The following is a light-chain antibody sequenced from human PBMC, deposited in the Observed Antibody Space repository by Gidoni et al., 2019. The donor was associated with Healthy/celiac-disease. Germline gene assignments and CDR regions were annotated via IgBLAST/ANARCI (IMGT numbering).Light chain of an antibody. Sequence: DIVMTQSPATLSVSPGERATLSFSASQSVLTNLAWYQQKPGQAPRLLIYGASTRATGIPARFSGSGSGTEVTLTISRLQSEDFAGYYWQQYNNWPRTFGEGTKVEIK. CDR3: QQYNNWPRT. CDR1: QSVLTN. CDR2: GAS. J-gene: IGKJ1*01. V-gene: IGKV3-15*01.